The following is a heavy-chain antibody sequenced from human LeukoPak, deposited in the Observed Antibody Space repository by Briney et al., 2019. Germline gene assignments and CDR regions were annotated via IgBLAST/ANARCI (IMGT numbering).Heavy chain of an antibody. CDR2: LHHRGST. CDR3: TRDGFLIAGSRFDD. D-gene: IGHD6-13*01. Sequence: SETLSLTCTVSGYSISDGYYWGWIRQPPGNGLEWIGSLHHRGSTYYNPSLKSRVTTSVDTSKNQIFLKLSSVTAADTAVYYCTRDGFLIAGSRFDDWGQGTLVTVTS. J-gene: IGHJ4*02. V-gene: IGHV4-38-2*02. CDR1: GYSISDGYY.